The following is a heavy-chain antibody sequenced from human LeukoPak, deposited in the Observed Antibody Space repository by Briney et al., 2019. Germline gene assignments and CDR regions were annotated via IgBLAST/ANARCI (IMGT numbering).Heavy chain of an antibody. CDR3: ATLSDYYDSSGYYFGY. D-gene: IGHD3-22*01. J-gene: IGHJ4*02. Sequence: GASVKVSCKASGCTFTSYGISWVRQAPGQGLEWMGWISAYNGNTNYAQKLQGRVTMTTDTSTSTAYMELRSLRSDDTAVYYCATLSDYYDSSGYYFGYWGQGTLVTVSS. CDR2: ISAYNGNT. V-gene: IGHV1-18*01. CDR1: GCTFTSYG.